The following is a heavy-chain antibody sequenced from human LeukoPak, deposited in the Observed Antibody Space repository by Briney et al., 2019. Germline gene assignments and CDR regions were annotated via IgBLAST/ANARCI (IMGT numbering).Heavy chain of an antibody. V-gene: IGHV1-2*02. J-gene: IGHJ4*02. Sequence: GASVKVSCKASGYTFTGYYMHWVRQAPGQGLEWMGWINPNSGGTNYAQKFQGRVTMTTDTSTHTAYMELRSLRSDDTAVYYCARGSHRLYDYVWGTYESKDYWGQGTLVTVSS. D-gene: IGHD3-16*01. CDR2: INPNSGGT. CDR1: GYTFTGYY. CDR3: ARGSHRLYDYVWGTYESKDY.